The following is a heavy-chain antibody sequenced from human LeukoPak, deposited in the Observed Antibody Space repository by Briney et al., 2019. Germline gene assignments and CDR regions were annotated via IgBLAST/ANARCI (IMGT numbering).Heavy chain of an antibody. CDR3: ARHYGP. CDR1: GVSISSGGYY. J-gene: IGHJ5*02. CDR2: IYYTGST. D-gene: IGHD3-16*01. Sequence: SQTLSLTCTVSGVSISSGGYYWSWLRQPPGKGLEWIGYIYYTGSTNYNPSLKSRLTISVDTSKSQFSLRLNSVTAADTAVYYCARHYGPWGQGTLVTVSS. V-gene: IGHV4-61*08.